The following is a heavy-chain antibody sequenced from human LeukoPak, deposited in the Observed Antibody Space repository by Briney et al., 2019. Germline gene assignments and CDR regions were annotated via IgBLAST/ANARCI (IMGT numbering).Heavy chain of an antibody. J-gene: IGHJ5*02. D-gene: IGHD1-26*01. Sequence: SETLSLTCTVSDGSISSYYWIWIRQPPGKGLEWIGYIYYSGSTNYNPSLKSRVTISVDTSKNQFSLKPSSVTAADTAGYYCARVYGSYHEYPWSNWFDPWGQGTLVTVSS. CDR2: IYYSGST. V-gene: IGHV4-59*01. CDR1: DGSISSYY. CDR3: ARVYGSYHEYPWSNWFDP.